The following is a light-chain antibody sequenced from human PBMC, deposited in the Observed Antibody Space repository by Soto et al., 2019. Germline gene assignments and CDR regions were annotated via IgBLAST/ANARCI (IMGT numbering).Light chain of an antibody. CDR3: QQYGSSAWT. J-gene: IGKJ1*01. V-gene: IGKV3-20*01. Sequence: IVLPQYPGTLSLSPGERATLSFRASQSVSSSYLAWYQQKPGQAPRLLIYGASSRATGIPDRFSGSGSGTDFTLTISRLEPEDFAVYYCQQYGSSAWTCGQGTKV. CDR2: GAS. CDR1: QSVSSSY.